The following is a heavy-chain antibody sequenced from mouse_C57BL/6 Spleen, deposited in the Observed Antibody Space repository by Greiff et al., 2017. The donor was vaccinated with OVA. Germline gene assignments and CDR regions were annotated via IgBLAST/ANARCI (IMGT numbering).Heavy chain of an antibody. CDR2: IWSDGST. V-gene: IGHV2-6*02. CDR1: GFSLTSYG. D-gene: IGHD1-1*01. Sequence: VQGVESGPGLVAPSQSLSITCTVSGFSLTSYGVHWVRQPPGKGLEWLVVIWSDGSTTYNSALKSRLSISKDNSKSQVFLKMNSLQTDDTAMYYCARNYGSSYASYAMDYWGQGTSVTVSS. J-gene: IGHJ4*01. CDR3: ARNYGSSYASYAMDY.